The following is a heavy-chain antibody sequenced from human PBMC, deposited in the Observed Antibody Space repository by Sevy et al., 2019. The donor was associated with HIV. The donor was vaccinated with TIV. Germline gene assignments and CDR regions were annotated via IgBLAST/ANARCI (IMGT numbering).Heavy chain of an antibody. CDR1: GGSISSGGYY. V-gene: IGHV4-31*03. CDR2: IYYSGNS. CDR3: ASLLRGAFDI. Sequence: SETLSLTCTVSGGSISSGGYYWSWIRQRPGKGLEWIVYIYYSGNSYYNPSLKSRVTMSVDTSKNQFSLKLSSVTAADTAMYYCASLLRGAFDIWGQGTMVTVSS. J-gene: IGHJ3*02. D-gene: IGHD3-10*01.